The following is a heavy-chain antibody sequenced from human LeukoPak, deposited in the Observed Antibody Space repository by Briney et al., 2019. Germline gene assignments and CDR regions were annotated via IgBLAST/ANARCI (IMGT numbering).Heavy chain of an antibody. CDR3: ARVPHIVVVTAIASQAFDI. CDR2: INHSGST. Sequence: PSETLSLTCAVYGGSFSGYYWSWIRQPPVKGLEWIGEINHSGSTNYNPSLKSRVTISVDTSKNQFSLKLSSVTAADTAVYYCARVPHIVVVTAIASQAFDIWGQGTMVTVSS. V-gene: IGHV4-34*01. CDR1: GGSFSGYY. D-gene: IGHD2-21*02. J-gene: IGHJ3*02.